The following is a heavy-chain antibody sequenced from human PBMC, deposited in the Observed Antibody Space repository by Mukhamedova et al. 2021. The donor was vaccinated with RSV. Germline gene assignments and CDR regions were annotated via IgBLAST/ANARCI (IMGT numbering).Heavy chain of an antibody. CDR2: VYTSGST. J-gene: IGHJ4*02. D-gene: IGHD3-16*01. CDR3: ARGTLGLDY. CDR1: GGSMNNVS. Sequence: GGSMNNVSWSWIRQPAGKGLEWIGRVYTSGSTNYSPSLRSRVTMSVDTSKNQFSLRLNSMTAADTAVYYCARGTLGLDYWGQGTL. V-gene: IGHV4-4*07.